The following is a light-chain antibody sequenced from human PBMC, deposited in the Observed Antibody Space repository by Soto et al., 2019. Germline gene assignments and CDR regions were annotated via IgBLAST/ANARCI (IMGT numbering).Light chain of an antibody. V-gene: IGKV3-20*01. Sequence: EIVLTQSPGTLSLSPGERATLSCRASQSVSSNYLAWYQQKPGRAPRLLIYDASSRATGIPDRISGSGSGTDFTLTISRLEPEDFVVYYCQQYGSSPLTFGGGTKVEIK. CDR1: QSVSSNY. CDR2: DAS. J-gene: IGKJ4*01. CDR3: QQYGSSPLT.